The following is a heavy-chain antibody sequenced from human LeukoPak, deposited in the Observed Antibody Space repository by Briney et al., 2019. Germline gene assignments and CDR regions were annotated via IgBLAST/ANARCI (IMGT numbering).Heavy chain of an antibody. Sequence: GGSLRLSCAASGFSFSSYSMNWVRQAPGKGLEWISHISRVSANTWFADSVKGRFTFSRDNAKNLLFLQMNSLRAEDTAVYYCARDPSRRWIPFDYWGREPWSPSPQ. V-gene: IGHV3-48*04. CDR1: GFSFSSYS. J-gene: IGHJ4*02. CDR2: ISRVSANT. CDR3: ARDPSRRWIPFDY. D-gene: IGHD2-2*01.